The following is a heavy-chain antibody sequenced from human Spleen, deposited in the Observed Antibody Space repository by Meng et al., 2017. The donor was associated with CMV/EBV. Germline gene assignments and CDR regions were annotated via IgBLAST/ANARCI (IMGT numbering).Heavy chain of an antibody. V-gene: IGHV3-9*01. D-gene: IGHD3-22*01. J-gene: IGHJ4*02. CDR1: GFTFDDYA. Sequence: SLKISCAASGFTFDDYAMHWVRQAPGKGLEWVSGISWNSGGIGYADSVKGRFTISRDNAKNSLYLQMNSLRAEDTALYYCAKDTFDSSAKQLAGFDYWGQGTLVTVSS. CDR2: ISWNSGGI. CDR3: AKDTFDSSAKQLAGFDY.